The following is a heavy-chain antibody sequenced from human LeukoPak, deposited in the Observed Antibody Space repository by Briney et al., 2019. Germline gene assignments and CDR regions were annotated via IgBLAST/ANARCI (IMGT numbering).Heavy chain of an antibody. Sequence: GGSLRLSCAASGFTFSNYNMNWVRQAPGKGREWVSYSSSSSGSIYYADSVKGRLTISRDDAKNSLYLQMNSLRAEDTAVYYCARDPSGWWFDYWGQGTLVTVSS. J-gene: IGHJ4*02. CDR1: GFTFSNYN. CDR2: SSSSSGSI. V-gene: IGHV3-48*04. CDR3: ARDPSGWWFDY. D-gene: IGHD2-15*01.